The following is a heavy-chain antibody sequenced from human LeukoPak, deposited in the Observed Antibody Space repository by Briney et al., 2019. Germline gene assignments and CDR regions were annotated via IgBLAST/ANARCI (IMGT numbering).Heavy chain of an antibody. V-gene: IGHV3-30*02. J-gene: IGHJ4*02. Sequence: GGSLRLSCAASGFTFSSYGMHWVRQAPGKGLEWVAFIRYDGSNKYYADSVKGRFTISRDNSENTLYLQMNSLRAEDTAVYYCAKRPSSSSPIDYWGQGTLVTVSS. D-gene: IGHD6-13*01. CDR3: AKRPSSSSPIDY. CDR1: GFTFSSYG. CDR2: IRYDGSNK.